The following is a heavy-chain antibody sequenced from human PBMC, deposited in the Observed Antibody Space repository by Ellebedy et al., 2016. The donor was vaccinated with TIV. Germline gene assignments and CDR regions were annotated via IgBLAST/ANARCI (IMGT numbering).Heavy chain of an antibody. CDR2: VFYSVSP. CDR1: GGSVSTTKYY. V-gene: IGHV4-39*01. Sequence: MPSETLSLTCGVSGGSVSTTKYYWAWIRQPPGKRLEWIASVFYSVSPYYNPSFKSRVTLSADTSKNQFSLNLRTVSAADTGVYYCARIDPWQPIDDWGQGILVTVSS. D-gene: IGHD3-9*01. J-gene: IGHJ4*02. CDR3: ARIDPWQPIDD.